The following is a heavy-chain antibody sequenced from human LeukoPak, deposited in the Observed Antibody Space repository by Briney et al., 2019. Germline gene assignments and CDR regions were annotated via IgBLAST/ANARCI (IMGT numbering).Heavy chain of an antibody. J-gene: IGHJ4*02. CDR2: ISGSGGSA. D-gene: IGHD3-10*01. CDR3: AKTFSGAYYFDY. Sequence: GGSLRLSCAASGFTFSSYAMRWVRQAPGKGLEWVSGISGSGGSAYYADSVKGRFTISRDNSKNTLYLQMNSLRAEDTAVYYCAKTFSGAYYFDYWGQGTLVTVSS. V-gene: IGHV3-23*01. CDR1: GFTFSSYA.